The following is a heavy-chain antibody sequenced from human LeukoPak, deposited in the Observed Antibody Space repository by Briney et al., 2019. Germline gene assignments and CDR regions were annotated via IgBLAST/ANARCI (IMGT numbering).Heavy chain of an antibody. CDR2: IYYSGST. V-gene: IGHV4-31*03. CDR3: AGYSSSSYYFDY. D-gene: IGHD6-6*01. Sequence: SETLSLTCTVSGGSISSGGYYWSWLRQHPGTGLEWIGYIYYSGSTYYNPSLKSRVTISVDTSKNHFSLKLRSVTAADTAVYYCAGYSSSSYYFDYWGQGTLVTVSS. CDR1: GGSISSGGYY. J-gene: IGHJ4*02.